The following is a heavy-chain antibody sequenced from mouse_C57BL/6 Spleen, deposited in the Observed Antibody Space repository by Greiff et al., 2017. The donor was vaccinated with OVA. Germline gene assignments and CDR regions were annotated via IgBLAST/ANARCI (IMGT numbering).Heavy chain of an antibody. V-gene: IGHV5-16*01. D-gene: IGHD2-4*01. Sequence: EVMLVESEGGLVQPGSSMKLSCTASGFTFSDYYMAWVRQVPEKGLEWVANINYDGSSTYYLDSLKSRFIISRDNAKNILYLQMSSLKSEDTATYYCARDSLYYDYDYYAMDYWGQGTSVTVSS. CDR2: INYDGSST. CDR1: GFTFSDYY. CDR3: ARDSLYYDYDYYAMDY. J-gene: IGHJ4*01.